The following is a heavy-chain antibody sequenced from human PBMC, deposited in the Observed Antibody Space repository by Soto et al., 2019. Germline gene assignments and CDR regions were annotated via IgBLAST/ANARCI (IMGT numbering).Heavy chain of an antibody. CDR1: GFSLSTNGVG. V-gene: IGHV2-5*02. Sequence: SGPTLVNPTEALTLTCYFSGFSLSTNGVGVGWIRQPPGKTLEWLAMIYWDDDKVYRPSLISRLTVTKDSSKNEVVFTMTNMDPVDTATYYCVYSSLYGGDFWGQGTLVTVSS. D-gene: IGHD4-17*01. J-gene: IGHJ4*02. CDR2: IYWDDDK. CDR3: VYSSLYGGDF.